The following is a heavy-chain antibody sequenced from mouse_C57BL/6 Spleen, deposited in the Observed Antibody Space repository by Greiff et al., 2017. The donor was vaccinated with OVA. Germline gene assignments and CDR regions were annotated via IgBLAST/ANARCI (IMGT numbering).Heavy chain of an antibody. D-gene: IGHD1-1*01. J-gene: IGHJ3*01. CDR1: GYTFTSYW. CDR2: IHPNSGST. Sequence: QVQLQQPGAELVKPGASVKLSCKASGYTFTSYWMHWVKQRPGQGLEWIGMIHPNSGSTNYNEKFKSKATLTVDKSSSTAYMQLSSLTSEDSAVYYCARKEEDLFITTVVAEGAWFAYWGQGTLVTVSA. CDR3: ARKEEDLFITTVVAEGAWFAY. V-gene: IGHV1-64*01.